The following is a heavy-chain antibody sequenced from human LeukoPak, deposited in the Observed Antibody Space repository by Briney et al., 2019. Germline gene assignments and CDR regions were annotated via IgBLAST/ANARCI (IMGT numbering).Heavy chain of an antibody. D-gene: IGHD1-1*01. V-gene: IGHV3-21*01. CDR3: ARVSGRLERQSDLDY. J-gene: IGHJ4*02. CDR2: ISGDSTYI. Sequence: GGSLRLSCAASGFTFASYSMNWVRQTPGKGLEWVSSISGDSTYIYNAGSVKGRFTISRDNAQASLYLQMISLRADDTAVYYCARVSGRLERQSDLDYWGQGTLVIVSS. CDR1: GFTFASYS.